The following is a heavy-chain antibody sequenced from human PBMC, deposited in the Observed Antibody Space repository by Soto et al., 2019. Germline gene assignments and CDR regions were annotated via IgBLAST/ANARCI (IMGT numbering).Heavy chain of an antibody. CDR2: SRSKGNSYAT. V-gene: IGHV3-73*01. CDR3: TRHDSNYDFWSGSPPRYGMAV. CDR1: GGTFSGSA. J-gene: IGHJ6*02. Sequence: PGGSLRLCWAGSGGTFSGSAMHWVRRACGKGVEWVCRSRSKGNSYATAYAASVKGRFTSSRDDSKNTAYLQMNSLKTEDTAVYYCTRHDSNYDFWSGSPPRYGMAVWGQGTTVTVSS. D-gene: IGHD3-3*01.